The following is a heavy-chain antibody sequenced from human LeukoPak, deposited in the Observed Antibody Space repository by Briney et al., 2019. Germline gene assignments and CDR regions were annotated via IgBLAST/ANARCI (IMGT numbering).Heavy chain of an antibody. Sequence: PGGSLRLSCAVSGFTFSSYWMTWVRQAPGKGLEWVAQIKSDGSEKYYVDSVKGRFTISRDNAKNSLYLQLNSLRAEDTAVYFCARDRIRLFDYWGQGTLVTVSS. CDR2: IKSDGSEK. D-gene: IGHD2-21*02. V-gene: IGHV3-7*05. CDR1: GFTFSSYW. J-gene: IGHJ4*02. CDR3: ARDRIRLFDY.